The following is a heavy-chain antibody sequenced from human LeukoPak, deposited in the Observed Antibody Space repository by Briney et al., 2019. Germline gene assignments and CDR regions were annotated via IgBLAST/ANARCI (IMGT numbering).Heavy chain of an antibody. J-gene: IGHJ4*02. CDR2: IYGGGST. V-gene: IGHV3-66*02. CDR1: GFTVSNNY. CDR3: ANFGSGSYLDY. Sequence: GGSLRLSCVVSGFTVSNNYMKWVRQAPGKGLEWVSTIYGGGSTYYADSVRGRFTISRDNSKNTLYLQMNSLRAEDTAVYYCANFGSGSYLDYWGQGTLVTVSS. D-gene: IGHD3-10*01.